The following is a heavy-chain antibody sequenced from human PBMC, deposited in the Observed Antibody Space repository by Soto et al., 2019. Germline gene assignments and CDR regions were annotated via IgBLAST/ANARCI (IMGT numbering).Heavy chain of an antibody. D-gene: IGHD2-2*01. V-gene: IGHV3-15*01. J-gene: IGHJ4*03. CDR1: GFSFTNAR. CDR2: IKSIGDGGTT. CDR3: TKLLRPAAA. Sequence: EVQLVESGGDVVKPGGSLRLTCAASGFSFTNARMSWVRQAPGKGLECVGHIKSIGDGGTTDYAAPLKGRFTISRYDSKNTLYLKMHSLNTEDTALYYCTKLLRPAAAWGLGALVTGSS.